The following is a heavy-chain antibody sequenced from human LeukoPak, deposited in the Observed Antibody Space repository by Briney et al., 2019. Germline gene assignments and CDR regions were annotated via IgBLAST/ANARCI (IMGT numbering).Heavy chain of an antibody. V-gene: IGHV1-18*01. J-gene: IGHJ1*01. Sequence: ASVKVSCKASGYTFTNYGIGWVRQAPGQGLEWMGWVSGHNENTNYAENFQGRVTMTTDTSTSTAYVDLRSLRSDDTAVYYCAREVAVAGFLVEGYFQHWGQGTLVTVSS. CDR2: VSGHNENT. CDR1: GYTFTNYG. D-gene: IGHD6-19*01. CDR3: AREVAVAGFLVEGYFQH.